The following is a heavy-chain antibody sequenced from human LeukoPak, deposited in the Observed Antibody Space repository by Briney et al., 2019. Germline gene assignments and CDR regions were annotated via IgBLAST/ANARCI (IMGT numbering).Heavy chain of an antibody. CDR3: AVMGGEQLVLDY. CDR2: IWYDGSNK. Sequence: GGSLRLSCAASGFTFSSYSMSWVRQAPGKGLEWVAVIWYDGSNKYYADSVKGRFTISRDNSKNTLYLQMNSLRAEDTAVYYCAVMGGEQLVLDYWGQGPLVTVSS. V-gene: IGHV3-33*08. J-gene: IGHJ4*02. D-gene: IGHD6-6*01. CDR1: GFTFSSYS.